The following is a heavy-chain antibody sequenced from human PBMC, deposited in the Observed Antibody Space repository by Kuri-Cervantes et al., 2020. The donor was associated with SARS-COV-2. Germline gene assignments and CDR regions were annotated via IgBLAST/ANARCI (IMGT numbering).Heavy chain of an antibody. CDR1: GGSFSGYY. J-gene: IGHJ4*02. CDR3: AGHQMGSITIFGVVTQNYYFDY. V-gene: IGHV4-39*01. CDR2: IYYSGST. D-gene: IGHD3-3*01. Sequence: SETLSLTCAVYGGSFSGYYWGWIRQPPGKGLEWIGSIYYSGSTYYNPSLKSRVTISVDTSKNQFSLKLSSVTAADTAVYYCAGHQMGSITIFGVVTQNYYFDYWGQGTLVTVSS.